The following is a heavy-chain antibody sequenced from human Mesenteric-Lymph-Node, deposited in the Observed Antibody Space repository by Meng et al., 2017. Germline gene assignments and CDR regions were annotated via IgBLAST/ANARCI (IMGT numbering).Heavy chain of an antibody. Sequence: GESLKISCAASGFTFSDYYMSWIRQAPGKGLEWVSYISSSGSTIYYADSVKGRFTISRDNAKNSLYLQMNSLRAEDTAVYYCARSNIAAAGFFDYWGQGTLVTVSS. D-gene: IGHD6-13*01. CDR3: ARSNIAAAGFFDY. J-gene: IGHJ4*02. V-gene: IGHV3-11*04. CDR2: ISSSGSTI. CDR1: GFTFSDYY.